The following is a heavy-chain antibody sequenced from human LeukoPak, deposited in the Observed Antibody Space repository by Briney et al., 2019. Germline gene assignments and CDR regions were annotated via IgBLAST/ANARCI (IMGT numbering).Heavy chain of an antibody. CDR3: AVGYYDILTGYPTFDY. D-gene: IGHD3-9*01. CDR1: GYTFTSYD. CDR2: ISAYNGNT. J-gene: IGHJ4*02. V-gene: IGHV1-18*01. Sequence: ASVKVSCKASGYTFTSYDISWVRQAPGHGLEWMGWISAYNGNTNYEQKLQGRVTMTTDTSTSTAYMELRSLRSDDTAVYYCAVGYYDILTGYPTFDYWGQGTLVTVSS.